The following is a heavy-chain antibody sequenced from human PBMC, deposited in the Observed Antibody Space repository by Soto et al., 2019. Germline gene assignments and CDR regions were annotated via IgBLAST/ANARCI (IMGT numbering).Heavy chain of an antibody. V-gene: IGHV3-23*01. Sequence: EVRLLESGGGLVQPGESPRLSCAASGFTFNNYAMNWVRQAPGKGLEWVSSISGSGVTTHYADSVKGRFTISRDNANNTLFLQMNSLRAEDTAVYFCARSVGAKFWGQGTLVTVSS. CDR1: GFTFNNYA. CDR2: ISGSGVTT. D-gene: IGHD1-26*01. J-gene: IGHJ4*02. CDR3: ARSVGAKF.